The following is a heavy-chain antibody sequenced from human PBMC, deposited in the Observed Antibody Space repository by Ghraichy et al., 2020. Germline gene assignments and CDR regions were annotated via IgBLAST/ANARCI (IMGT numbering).Heavy chain of an antibody. CDR2: LSVSGGST. CDR1: GFTFSIYA. V-gene: IGHV3-23*01. J-gene: IGHJ4*02. CDR3: GKVLGTSSSGPIAY. D-gene: IGHD2-2*01. Sequence: GGSLRLSCAASGFTFSIYAMSWVRQAPGKGLEWVSVLSVSGGSTYYADSVKGRFTISRDNSKNPLYLQMSSLRVEDTAVYYFGKVLGTSSSGPIAYWGQG.